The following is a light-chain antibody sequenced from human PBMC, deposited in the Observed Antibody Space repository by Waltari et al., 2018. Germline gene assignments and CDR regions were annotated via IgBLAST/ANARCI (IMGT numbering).Light chain of an antibody. J-gene: IGKJ4*01. CDR1: QSISCW. V-gene: IGKV1-5*03. CDR3: QQHNTYPLT. CDR2: KAS. Sequence: DIQMTQSPSTLSASVGDRVTITCRASQSISCWLAWYQQKPGKAPKLLIYKASSLESGVPSRFSGSGSGTEVTLTISSLQPDNFATFYCQQHNTYPLTFGGGTKVEIK.